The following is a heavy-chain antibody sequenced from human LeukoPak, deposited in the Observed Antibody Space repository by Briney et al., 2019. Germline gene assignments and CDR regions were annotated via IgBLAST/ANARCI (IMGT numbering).Heavy chain of an antibody. D-gene: IGHD3-10*01. Sequence: SETLSLTCTVSGGSISSYYWSWIRQPPGKGLEWIGYIYYSGSTNYNPSLKSRVTLSVGTSKNQFSLKLTSVTAADTAVYYCARANGSGTFYQADYWGQGTLVTVSS. V-gene: IGHV4-59*01. CDR3: ARANGSGTFYQADY. J-gene: IGHJ4*02. CDR1: GGSISSYY. CDR2: IYYSGST.